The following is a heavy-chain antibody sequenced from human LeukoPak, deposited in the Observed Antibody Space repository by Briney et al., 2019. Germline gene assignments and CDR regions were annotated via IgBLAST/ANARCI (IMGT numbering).Heavy chain of an antibody. CDR3: VAVWTRGLPGHHYFFDS. Sequence: SETLSLTCTVSGGSFNTEYWSWIRQTPGEGLEWIGYISNGGNTNYNPSLKSSLTISIDTHKNQYSLTLTSATAADTAIYYCVAVWTRGLPGHHYFFDSWGQGTLVTVSS. CDR2: ISNGGNT. J-gene: IGHJ4*02. CDR1: GGSFNTEY. V-gene: IGHV4-4*08. D-gene: IGHD2-2*01.